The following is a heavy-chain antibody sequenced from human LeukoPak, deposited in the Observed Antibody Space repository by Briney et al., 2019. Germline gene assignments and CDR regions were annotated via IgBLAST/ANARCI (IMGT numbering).Heavy chain of an antibody. Sequence: GGSLRLSCAASGFTFSSYAMSWARQAPGKGLECVSAISGSGGSTYYADSVKGRFTISRDNSKNTLYLQMNSLRAEDTAVYYCAKDRGTVIRPYYFDYWGQGTLVTVSS. V-gene: IGHV3-23*01. D-gene: IGHD4-17*01. CDR3: AKDRGTVIRPYYFDY. CDR1: GFTFSSYA. J-gene: IGHJ4*02. CDR2: ISGSGGST.